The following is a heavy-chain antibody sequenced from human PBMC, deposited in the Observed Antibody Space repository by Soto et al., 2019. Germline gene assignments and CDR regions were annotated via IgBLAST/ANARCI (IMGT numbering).Heavy chain of an antibody. CDR1: GFTFSSYA. Sequence: QVQLVESGGGVVQPGRSLRLSCAASGFTFSSYALHWVRQAPGRGLEWVALISFDGNNKYYANSVKGRFTISRDNSKNTLYLQMSSLRAEDTAVYYCAKSRIAARLNYDSSGYYYFDYWGQGTLVTVSS. V-gene: IGHV3-30-3*02. J-gene: IGHJ4*02. CDR3: AKSRIAARLNYDSSGYYYFDY. CDR2: ISFDGNNK. D-gene: IGHD3-22*01.